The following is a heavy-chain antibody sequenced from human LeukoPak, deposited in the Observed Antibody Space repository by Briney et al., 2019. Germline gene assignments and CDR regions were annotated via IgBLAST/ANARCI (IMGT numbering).Heavy chain of an antibody. V-gene: IGHV3-23*01. D-gene: IGHD3-10*01. Sequence: GGSLRLSCAASGFTFSSYWMSWVRQAPGKGLEWVSAISDSGDSTFYADSMKGRFTISRDNSKNTLYLQMNSLRAEDTAVYYCAKDSYPLLGFGDLLYFDYWGQGTLVTVSS. CDR2: ISDSGDST. J-gene: IGHJ4*02. CDR1: GFTFSSYW. CDR3: AKDSYPLLGFGDLLYFDY.